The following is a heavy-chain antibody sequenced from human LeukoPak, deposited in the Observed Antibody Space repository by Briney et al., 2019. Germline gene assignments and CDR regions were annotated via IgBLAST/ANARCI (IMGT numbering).Heavy chain of an antibody. J-gene: IGHJ5*02. Sequence: SETLSLTCIVSSGSISRYYWSWIRQPPGKGLEWIGSIYYNGSTNHNPSLKSRITISLDTSKNQFSLKLSFVTAADTAVYYCARDAIPYGSGSPLDPWGQGTLVTVSS. CDR2: IYYNGST. D-gene: IGHD3-10*01. CDR1: SGSISRYY. V-gene: IGHV4-59*01. CDR3: ARDAIPYGSGSPLDP.